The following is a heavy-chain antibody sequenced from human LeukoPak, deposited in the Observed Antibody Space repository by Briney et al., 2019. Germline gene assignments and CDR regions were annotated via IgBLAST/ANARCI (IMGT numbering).Heavy chain of an antibody. J-gene: IGHJ4*02. Sequence: SETLSLTCAVYGGSFSGYYWSWIRQPPGKGLEWIGEINHSGSTNYNPSLKSRVTISVDTSKNRFSLKLSSVTAADTAVYYCARAPYYDSSGPDYWGQGTLVTVSS. D-gene: IGHD3-22*01. V-gene: IGHV4-34*01. CDR1: GGSFSGYY. CDR2: INHSGST. CDR3: ARAPYYDSSGPDY.